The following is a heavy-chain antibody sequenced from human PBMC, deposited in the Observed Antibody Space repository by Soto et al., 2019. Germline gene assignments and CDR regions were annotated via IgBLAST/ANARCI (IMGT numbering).Heavy chain of an antibody. J-gene: IGHJ4*02. CDR3: ARDHMDTAMVPDY. CDR2: ISYDGSNK. CDR1: GFTFSSYG. Sequence: QVQLVESGGGVVQPGRSLRLSCAASGFTFSSYGMHWVRQAPGKGLEWVAVISYDGSNKYYADSVKGRFTISRDNSKNTLYLQMNSLRAEDTAVYYCARDHMDTAMVPDYWGQGTLVTVSS. D-gene: IGHD5-18*01. V-gene: IGHV3-30*19.